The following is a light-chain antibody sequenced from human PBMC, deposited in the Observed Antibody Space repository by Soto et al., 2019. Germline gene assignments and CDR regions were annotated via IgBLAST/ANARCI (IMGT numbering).Light chain of an antibody. CDR1: QSVTNNY. V-gene: IGKV3-20*01. CDR3: QQYGGSPLVT. CDR2: GAS. Sequence: EVVLTQSPGTLSLSPGERATLSCRASQSVTNNYLAWYQQKPGQAPRLLIYGASTRATGIPDRFSGSGSGTDFTLTVSRLEPEESAVYYCQQYGGSPLVTFGGGTKVEIK. J-gene: IGKJ4*01.